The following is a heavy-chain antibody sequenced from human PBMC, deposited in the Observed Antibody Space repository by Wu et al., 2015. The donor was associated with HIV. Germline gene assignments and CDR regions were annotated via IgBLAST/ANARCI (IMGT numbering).Heavy chain of an antibody. V-gene: IGHV1-18*01. CDR2: ISADNGNT. D-gene: IGHD3-10*01. CDR3: ARGGYYYGSGLTGFAP. Sequence: QAQLVQSGVEVKKPGASVKVSCKSSGYTFTNYGITWVRQAPGQGLEWMGWISADNGNTNYAQKVQDRVTMTTDTSTSTAYMELRSLKSDDSAVYYCARGGYYYGSGLTGFAPWGQGTLVIVSS. J-gene: IGHJ5*02. CDR1: GYTFTNYG.